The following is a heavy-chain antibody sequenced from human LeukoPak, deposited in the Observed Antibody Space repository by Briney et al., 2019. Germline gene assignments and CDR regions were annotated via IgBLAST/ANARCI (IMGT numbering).Heavy chain of an antibody. CDR1: GFTFDDYA. D-gene: IGHD3-9*01. V-gene: IGHV3-9*01. CDR3: ARSNDILTGAFDY. Sequence: GGSLRLSCAASGFTFDDYAMHWVRQAPGKGLEWVSGISWNSGSIGYADSVKGRFTISRDNAKNSLYLQMNSLRTEDTAVYYCARSNDILTGAFDYWGQGTVVTVSS. J-gene: IGHJ4*02. CDR2: ISWNSGSI.